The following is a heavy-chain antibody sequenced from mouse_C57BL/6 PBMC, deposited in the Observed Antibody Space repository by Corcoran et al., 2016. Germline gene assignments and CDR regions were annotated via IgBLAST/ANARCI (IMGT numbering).Heavy chain of an antibody. Sequence: QIQLVQSGPELKKPGETVKISCKASGYTFTTYEMSWVKQAPGKGLKWMGWINTYSGVPTYADDFKGRFAFSLETSASTAYLQINNLKNEDTATYFCARMDGSSSFAYWGQGTLVTVSA. CDR3: ARMDGSSSFAY. D-gene: IGHD1-1*01. J-gene: IGHJ3*01. V-gene: IGHV9-3*01. CDR2: INTYSGVP. CDR1: GYTFTTYE.